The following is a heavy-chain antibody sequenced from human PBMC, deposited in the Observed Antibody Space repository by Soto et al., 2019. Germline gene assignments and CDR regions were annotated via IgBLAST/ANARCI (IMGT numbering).Heavy chain of an antibody. J-gene: IGHJ6*02. CDR2: ISYDGSNK. Sequence: QVQLVETGGGVVQPGRSLRLSCAASGFTFSIYGMHWVRQAPGKGLEWMEVISYDGSNKYYADSVKVRFTISRDNSKNTLYLQMNSLRAEAPAVYYCAKDLFNWTYGHYGMDVWGQGTTVTVSS. D-gene: IGHD1-1*01. CDR1: GFTFSIYG. CDR3: AKDLFNWTYGHYGMDV. V-gene: IGHV3-30*18.